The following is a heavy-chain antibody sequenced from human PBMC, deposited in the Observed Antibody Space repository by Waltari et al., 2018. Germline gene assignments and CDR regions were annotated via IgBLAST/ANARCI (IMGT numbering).Heavy chain of an antibody. D-gene: IGHD3-22*01. CDR1: GGTFSSYA. V-gene: IGHV1-69*05. Sequence: QVQLVQSGAEVKKPGSSVKVSCKASGGTFSSYAISWVRQAPGQGLEWMGGIIPIFGKANYAQKFQGRVTITTDESTSTAYMELSSLRSEDTAVYYCASQRRGYYDSSGYFDYWGQGTLVTVSS. J-gene: IGHJ4*02. CDR3: ASQRRGYYDSSGYFDY. CDR2: IIPIFGKA.